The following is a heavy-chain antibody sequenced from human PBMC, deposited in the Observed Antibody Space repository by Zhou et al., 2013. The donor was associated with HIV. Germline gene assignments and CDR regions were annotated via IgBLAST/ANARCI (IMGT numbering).Heavy chain of an antibody. CDR2: IIPIFGTA. J-gene: IGHJ3*02. Sequence: QVQLVQSGAEVKKPGSSVKVSCKASGGTFSSYVISWVRQAPGQGLEWMGGIIPIFGTANYAQKFQGRVTITTDESTSTAYMELSTLRSEDTAVYYCARARWILTGYTPSDAFDIWGQGTMVTVSS. CDR1: GGTFSSYV. V-gene: IGHV1-69*05. CDR3: ARARWILTGYTPSDAFDI. D-gene: IGHD3-9*01.